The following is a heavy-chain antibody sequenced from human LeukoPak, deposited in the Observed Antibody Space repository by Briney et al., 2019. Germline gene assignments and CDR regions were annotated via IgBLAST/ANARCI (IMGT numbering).Heavy chain of an antibody. V-gene: IGHV3-30*19. CDR1: GFTFSSYG. J-gene: IGHJ3*02. CDR3: ARSRVVVDAFDI. CDR2: IWYDGSNK. D-gene: IGHD2-2*01. Sequence: GGSLRLSCAASGFTFSSYGMHWVRQAPGKGLEWVAVIWYDGSNKYYAESVKGRFTISRDNSKNTLYLQMSSLRTEDTAVYYCARSRVVVDAFDIWGQGTMVSVSS.